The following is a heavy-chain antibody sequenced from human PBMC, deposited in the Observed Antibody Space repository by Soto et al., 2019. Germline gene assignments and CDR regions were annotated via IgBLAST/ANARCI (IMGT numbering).Heavy chain of an antibody. Sequence: KPSETLSLTCTVSGDSISSADYYWSWIRQTPGKGLEWIGHIFYSGTTYYNPSLKSRLTISVDTSKNHFSLRLTSVTAADTAVYYCARGEDAFFYYGLDVWGQGITVTVSS. CDR3: ARGEDAFFYYGLDV. V-gene: IGHV4-30-4*01. J-gene: IGHJ6*02. CDR2: IFYSGTT. CDR1: GDSISSADYY.